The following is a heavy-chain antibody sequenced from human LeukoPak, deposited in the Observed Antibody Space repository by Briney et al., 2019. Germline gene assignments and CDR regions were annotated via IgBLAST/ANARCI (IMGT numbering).Heavy chain of an antibody. CDR2: INHSGST. V-gene: IGHV4-39*07. D-gene: IGHD3-10*01. J-gene: IGHJ4*02. Sequence: SETLSLTCTVSGGSISSGGYYWSWIRQPPGKGLEWIGEINHSGSTNYNPSLKSRVTISVDTSKNQFSLKLSSVTAADTAVYYCARGRYYYGSGSYWVDYWGQGTLVTVSS. CDR3: ARGRYYYGSGSYWVDY. CDR1: GGSISSGGYY.